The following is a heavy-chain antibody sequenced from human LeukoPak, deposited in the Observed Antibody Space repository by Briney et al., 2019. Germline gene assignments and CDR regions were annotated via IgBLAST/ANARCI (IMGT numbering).Heavy chain of an antibody. CDR2: IFGGGVGT. Sequence: GGSLRLSCAASGFTFSNYAMAWVRQAPGKGPEWLSGIFGGGVGTYYADSVKGRFTISRDNSKSALYLLLNSLRAEDTATYYCVKFKGSGRHTSYCMVVWGKGTTVIVSS. D-gene: IGHD3-10*01. J-gene: IGHJ6*03. CDR3: VKFKGSGRHTSYCMVV. V-gene: IGHV3-23*01. CDR1: GFTFSNYA.